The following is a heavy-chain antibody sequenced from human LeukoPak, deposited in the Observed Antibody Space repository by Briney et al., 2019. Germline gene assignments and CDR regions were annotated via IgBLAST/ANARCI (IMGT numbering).Heavy chain of an antibody. J-gene: IGHJ4*02. V-gene: IGHV4-39*07. D-gene: IGHD2-2*01. Sequence: SETLSLTCTVSGGSLNTPNYYWGWIRQTPGKGLEWIGNIFYSGGTYYSPSLTSRVTISLDTSRNQFSLRLNSVTAADTAVYYCAKDRYCSSPSCWNFDSWGQGTL. CDR3: AKDRYCSSPSCWNFDS. CDR1: GGSLNTPNYY. CDR2: IFYSGGT.